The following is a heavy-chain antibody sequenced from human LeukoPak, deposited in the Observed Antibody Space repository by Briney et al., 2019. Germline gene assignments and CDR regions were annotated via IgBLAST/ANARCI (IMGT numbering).Heavy chain of an antibody. Sequence: SETLSLTCAVYGGSFSGYYWSWIRQPPGKGLEWIGEINHSGSTNYNPSLKSRVTISVDTSKNQFSLKLSSVTAADTAVYYCARGSSLTGRQNWFDPWGQGTLVTVSS. J-gene: IGHJ5*02. CDR2: INHSGST. CDR3: ARGSSLTGRQNWFDP. CDR1: GGSFSGYY. V-gene: IGHV4-34*01. D-gene: IGHD1-1*01.